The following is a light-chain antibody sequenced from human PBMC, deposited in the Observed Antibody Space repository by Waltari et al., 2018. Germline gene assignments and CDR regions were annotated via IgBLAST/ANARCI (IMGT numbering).Light chain of an antibody. CDR1: SSNIGAGQA. J-gene: IGLJ3*02. V-gene: IGLV1-40*01. CDR3: QSYGRDWV. Sequence: QSVLTPPPSVSGAPGQRVTISCTGSSSNIGAGQAVHWYQQHPGTAPKPPIYGNNDRPAGVPARFSGSKSGTSASLAITGLQTEDEAYYYCQSYGRDWVFGGGTKLTVL. CDR2: GNN.